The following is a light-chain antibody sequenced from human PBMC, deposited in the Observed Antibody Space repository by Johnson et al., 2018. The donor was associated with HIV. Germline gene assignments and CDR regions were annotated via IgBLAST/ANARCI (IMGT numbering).Light chain of an antibody. CDR3: GTWDSSLSALYV. Sequence: QSVLTQPPSVSAAPGQMVTISCSGSSSNIGRNYVSWYQQLPGTAPKLLIYQNTWRPSWIPDRFSGSKSGTSATLGITGLQTGDEADYYCGTWDSSLSALYVFGTGTKVTVL. CDR1: SSNIGRNY. J-gene: IGLJ1*01. CDR2: QNT. V-gene: IGLV1-51*02.